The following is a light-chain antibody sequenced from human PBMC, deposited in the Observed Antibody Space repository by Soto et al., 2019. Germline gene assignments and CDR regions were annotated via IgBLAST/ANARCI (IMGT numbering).Light chain of an antibody. CDR1: SSDIGGYNY. CDR2: EVT. CDR3: SSYTNSGTLYV. Sequence: QSALTQPASVSGSPGQSITISCTGTSSDIGGYNYVSWYQQHPGKAPKVMIYEVTNRPSGVSNRFSGSKSGNTASLTISGLQAEDEADYYCSSYTNSGTLYVFGTGTKLTAL. J-gene: IGLJ1*01. V-gene: IGLV2-14*01.